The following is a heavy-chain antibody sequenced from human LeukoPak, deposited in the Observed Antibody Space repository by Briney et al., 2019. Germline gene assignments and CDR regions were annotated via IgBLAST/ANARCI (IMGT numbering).Heavy chain of an antibody. CDR1: GFPFSSYA. J-gene: IGHJ4*02. Sequence: PGGSLGLSCAASGFPFSSYAMSWVRQAPGKGLEWVAYIKKTGSETYYVDSVKGRFTITRDNARNSLFLQMNSLRAEDTAVYYCAREDGYCSGGNCYSYFDSWGQGALVTVSS. V-gene: IGHV3-7*01. CDR2: IKKTGSET. CDR3: AREDGYCSGGNCYSYFDS. D-gene: IGHD2-15*01.